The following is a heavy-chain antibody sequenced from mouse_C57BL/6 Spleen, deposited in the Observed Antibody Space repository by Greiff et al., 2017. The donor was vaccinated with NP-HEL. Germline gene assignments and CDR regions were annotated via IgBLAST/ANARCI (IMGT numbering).Heavy chain of an antibody. CDR1: GYTFTSYW. CDR2: IDPNSGGT. CDR3: AREYDYDHYYFDY. J-gene: IGHJ2*01. Sequence: VQLQQPGAELVKPGASVKLSCKASGYTFTSYWMHWVKQRPGRGLEWIGRIDPNSGGTKYNEKFKSKATLTVDKPSSTAYMQLSILTSVHSAVYYCAREYDYDHYYFDYWGQGTTLTVSS. D-gene: IGHD2-4*01. V-gene: IGHV1-72*01.